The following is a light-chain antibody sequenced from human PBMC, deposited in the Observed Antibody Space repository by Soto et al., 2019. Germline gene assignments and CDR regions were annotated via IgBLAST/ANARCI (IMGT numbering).Light chain of an antibody. Sequence: QSVLTQPPSVSAAPGQKVTISCSGNSSNIGSNDVSWYQQLTGKAPKLLIYENSQRPSGIPDRFSGSKSGTSATLGITGLQTGDEADYYCGTWDSSLIALFGTGTKLTVL. CDR2: ENS. CDR1: SSNIGSND. CDR3: GTWDSSLIAL. V-gene: IGLV1-51*02. J-gene: IGLJ1*01.